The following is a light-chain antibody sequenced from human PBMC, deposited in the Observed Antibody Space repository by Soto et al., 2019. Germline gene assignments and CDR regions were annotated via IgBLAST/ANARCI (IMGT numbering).Light chain of an antibody. V-gene: IGKV3-20*01. Sequence: EIVLTQSPGTLSLSPGERATLSCRASHSVSSRYLAWYQQQPGQAPRLLIYGASSRATGIPDRFSGSGSGTDFTLTISRLEPEDFSVYYCQQYGSSPPITFGQGTRLEIK. CDR1: HSVSSRY. J-gene: IGKJ5*01. CDR2: GAS. CDR3: QQYGSSPPIT.